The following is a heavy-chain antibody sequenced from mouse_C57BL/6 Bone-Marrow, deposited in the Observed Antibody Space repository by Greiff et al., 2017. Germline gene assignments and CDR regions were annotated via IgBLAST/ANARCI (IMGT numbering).Heavy chain of an antibody. CDR2: ISYSGST. V-gene: IGHV3-8*01. Sequence: EVMLVESGPGLAKPSQTLSLTCSVTGYSITSDYWNWIRKFPGNKLEYMGYISYSGSTYYNPSLKSRISITRDTSKNQYYLQLNSVTTEDTATYYCARSIHYYGSSYYAMDYWGQGTSVTVSS. D-gene: IGHD1-1*01. CDR1: GYSITSDY. J-gene: IGHJ4*01. CDR3: ARSIHYYGSSYYAMDY.